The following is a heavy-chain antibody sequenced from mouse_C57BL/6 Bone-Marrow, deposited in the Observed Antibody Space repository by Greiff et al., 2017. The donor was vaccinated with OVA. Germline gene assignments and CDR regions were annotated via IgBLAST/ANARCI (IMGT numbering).Heavy chain of an antibody. CDR2: ISSGGGYT. CDR3: ARHQDYYSNSWFAY. Sequence: EVKVVESGGDLVKPGGSLKLSCAASGFTFSSYGMSWVRQTPDKRLEWVATISSGGGYTYYPDSVKGRFTISRDNAKNTLYLQMSSLKSEDTARYYCARHQDYYSNSWFAYWGQGTLVTVSA. V-gene: IGHV5-6*01. J-gene: IGHJ3*01. D-gene: IGHD2-5*01. CDR1: GFTFSSYG.